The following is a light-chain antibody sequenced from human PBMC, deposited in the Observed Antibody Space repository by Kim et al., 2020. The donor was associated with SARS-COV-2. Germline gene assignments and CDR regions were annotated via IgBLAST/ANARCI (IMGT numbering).Light chain of an antibody. CDR1: QSVLYS. J-gene: IGKJ3*01. V-gene: IGKV4-1*01. CDR3: QQYYSAPFT. Sequence: DIVMTQSPDSLAVSLGERATINCKSSQSVLYSLAWYHQKPGQPPKLLIYWASTRESGVPDRFSGSGSGTDFTLTISSLQAEDVAVYYCQQYYSAPFTFGPGIKVDIK. CDR2: WAS.